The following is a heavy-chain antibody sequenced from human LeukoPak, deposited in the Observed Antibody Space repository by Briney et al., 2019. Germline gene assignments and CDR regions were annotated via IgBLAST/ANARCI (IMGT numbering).Heavy chain of an antibody. D-gene: IGHD3-22*01. CDR2: IYSGGST. Sequence: GGSLRLSCAASGFTVSSNYMSWVRQAPGKGLEWVSVIYSGGSTYYADSVKGRFTISRDNSKNTLYLQMNSLRAEDTAVYYCAKDGPVWGYYDSSGHFDYWGQGTLVTVSS. CDR1: GFTVSSNY. CDR3: AKDGPVWGYYDSSGHFDY. J-gene: IGHJ4*02. V-gene: IGHV3-53*01.